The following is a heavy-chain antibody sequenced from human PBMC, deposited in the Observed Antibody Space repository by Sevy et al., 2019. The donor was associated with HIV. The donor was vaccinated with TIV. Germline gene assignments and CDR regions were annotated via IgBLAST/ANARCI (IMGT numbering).Heavy chain of an antibody. Sequence: VSVKVSCKVSGSTLTNLSMHWVRQAPGKGLEWMGTFDPEDGETIYAQKFQVRVTMTEDTSTDTAYMELSSLRSEDTAMYYCATTKDYYEDNGDPIDYWGQGTLVTVSS. J-gene: IGHJ4*02. CDR1: GSTLTNLS. CDR3: ATTKDYYEDNGDPIDY. V-gene: IGHV1-24*01. CDR2: FDPEDGET. D-gene: IGHD3-22*01.